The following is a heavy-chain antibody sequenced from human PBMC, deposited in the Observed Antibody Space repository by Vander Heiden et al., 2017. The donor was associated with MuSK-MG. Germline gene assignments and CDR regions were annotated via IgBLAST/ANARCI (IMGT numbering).Heavy chain of an antibody. CDR3: ARDFTEYYDFWSGYYTKRDNWFDP. Sequence: QVQLQESGPGLVKPSETLSLTCTVSGGSISSYYWSWIRQPAGTGLEWIGRIYTSGSTNYNPSLKSRVTMSVDTSKNQFSLKLSSVTAADTAVYYCARDFTEYYDFWSGYYTKRDNWFDPWGQGTLVTVSS. J-gene: IGHJ5*02. V-gene: IGHV4-4*07. CDR2: IYTSGST. CDR1: GGSISSYY. D-gene: IGHD3-3*01.